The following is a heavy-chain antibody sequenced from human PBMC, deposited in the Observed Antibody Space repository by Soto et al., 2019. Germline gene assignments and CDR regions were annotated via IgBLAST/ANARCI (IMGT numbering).Heavy chain of an antibody. V-gene: IGHV4-59*08. D-gene: IGHD5-18*01. CDR1: GGSISSYY. Sequence: PSETLSLTCTVSGGSISSYYWSWIRQPPGKGLEWIGYIYYSGSTNYNPSLKSRVTISVDTSKNQFSLKLSSVTAEDTAVYYCARRYGYSFDYWGQGTLVTVS. CDR3: ARRYGYSFDY. CDR2: IYYSGST. J-gene: IGHJ4*02.